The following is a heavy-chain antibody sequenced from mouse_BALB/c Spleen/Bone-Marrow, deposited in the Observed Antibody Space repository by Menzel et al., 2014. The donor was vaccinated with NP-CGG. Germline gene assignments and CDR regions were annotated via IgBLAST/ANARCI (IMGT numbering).Heavy chain of an antibody. Sequence: EVQLQQSGAEPVKPGASVKLSCTASGFNVKDTYIHWVKQRPEQGLEWIGRIDPANGNTKYDPKFQGKATITADTSSNTAYLQLSSLTSEDTAVYYCASYVYGYYFDYWGQGTTLTVSS. D-gene: IGHD2-2*01. CDR2: IDPANGNT. V-gene: IGHV14-3*02. CDR3: ASYVYGYYFDY. CDR1: GFNVKDTY. J-gene: IGHJ2*01.